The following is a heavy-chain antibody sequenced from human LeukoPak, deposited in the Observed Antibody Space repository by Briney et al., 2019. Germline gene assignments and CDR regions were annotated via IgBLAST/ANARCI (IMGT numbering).Heavy chain of an antibody. Sequence: GGSLRLSCAASGFTFSSYSMNWVRQAPGKGLEWVSYISSSSNIIDYADSVKGRFTISRDNAKNSLYLQMNSLRDDDTAVYYCARDIFYSFDCWGQGTLVTVSS. D-gene: IGHD3-9*01. CDR1: GFTFSSYS. CDR2: ISSSSNII. J-gene: IGHJ4*02. CDR3: ARDIFYSFDC. V-gene: IGHV3-48*02.